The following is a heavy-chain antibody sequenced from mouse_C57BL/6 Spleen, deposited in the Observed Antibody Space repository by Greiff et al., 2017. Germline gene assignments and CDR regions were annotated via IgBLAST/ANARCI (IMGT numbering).Heavy chain of an antibody. CDR3: ARDMMTTDYYAMDY. V-gene: IGHV5-4*01. CDR1: GFTFSSYA. D-gene: IGHD2-4*01. CDR2: ISDGGSYT. J-gene: IGHJ4*01. Sequence: EVQRVESGGGLVKPGGSLKLSCAASGFTFSSYAMSWVRQTPEKRLEWVATISDGGSYTYYPDNVKGRFTISRDNAKNNLYLQMSHLKSEDTAMYYCARDMMTTDYYAMDYWGQGTSVTVSS.